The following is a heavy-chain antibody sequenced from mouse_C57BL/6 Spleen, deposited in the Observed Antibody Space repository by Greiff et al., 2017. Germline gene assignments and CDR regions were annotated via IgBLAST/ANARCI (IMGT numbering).Heavy chain of an antibody. CDR1: GYTFTSYW. V-gene: IGHV1-55*01. CDR3: ARYYYGRAFAD. CDR2: IYPGRGST. Sequence: VQLQQPGAELVKPGASVKMSCKASGYTFTSYWITWVKQRPGQGLAWIGDIYPGRGSTNYNEKFKSKATLTVDTSSSTAYMQLSSLTSEVSAVYYGARYYYGRAFADWGQGTLVTVSA. D-gene: IGHD1-1*01. J-gene: IGHJ3*01.